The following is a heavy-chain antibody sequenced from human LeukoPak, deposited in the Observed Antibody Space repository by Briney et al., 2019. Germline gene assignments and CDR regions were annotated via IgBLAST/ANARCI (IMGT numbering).Heavy chain of an antibody. V-gene: IGHV4-59*11. CDR3: ARGGYSHVQNWFDP. CDR1: GGSISSHY. D-gene: IGHD5-18*01. CDR2: IYYSGST. J-gene: IGHJ5*02. Sequence: SETLSLTCTVSGGSISSHYWSWIRQPPGKGLEWIGYIYYSGSTNYNPSLKSRVTISVDTSKNQFSLKLSSVTAADTAVYYCARGGYSHVQNWFDPWGQGTLVTVSS.